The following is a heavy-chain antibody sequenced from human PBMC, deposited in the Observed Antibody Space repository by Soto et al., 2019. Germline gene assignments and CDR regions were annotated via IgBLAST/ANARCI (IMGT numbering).Heavy chain of an antibody. J-gene: IGHJ4*02. V-gene: IGHV4-34*01. D-gene: IGHD4-17*01. CDR2: INHSGST. CDR1: GGSFSGYY. CDR3: ARSGFTVTHDY. Sequence: PSETLSLTCAFYGGSFSGYYWSLIRQPPGKGLEWIGEINHSGSTNYNPSLKSRVTISVDTSKNQFSLKLSSVTAADTAVYYCARSGFTVTHDYWGQGTLVTVSS.